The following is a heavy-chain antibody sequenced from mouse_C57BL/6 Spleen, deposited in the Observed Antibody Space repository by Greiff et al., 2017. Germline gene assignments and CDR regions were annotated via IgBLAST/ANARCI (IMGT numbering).Heavy chain of an antibody. J-gene: IGHJ2*01. CDR1: GYTFTSYW. Sequence: QVQLQQPGAELVRPGTSVKLSCKASGYTFTSYWMHWVKQRPGQGLEWIGVIDPSDSYTNYNQKFKGKATLTVDTSSSTAYMQLSSLTSEDSAVYYCARNDYYGSSYGFDYWGQGTTLTVSS. V-gene: IGHV1-59*01. CDR2: IDPSDSYT. CDR3: ARNDYYGSSYGFDY. D-gene: IGHD1-1*01.